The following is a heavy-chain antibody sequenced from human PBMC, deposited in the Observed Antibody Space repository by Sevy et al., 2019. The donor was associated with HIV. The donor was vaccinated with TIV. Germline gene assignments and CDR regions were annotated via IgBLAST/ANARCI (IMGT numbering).Heavy chain of an antibody. J-gene: IGHJ2*01. CDR3: ARSVDTALVWYFDL. CDR1: GFTFSSYR. D-gene: IGHD5-18*01. CDR2: ISSSSSYI. V-gene: IGHV3-21*01. Sequence: GGSLRLSCAASGFTFSSYRMNWVRQAPGKGLEWVSCISSSSSYIYYANSVKGRFTISRDNAKNSLYLQMNSLRAEDTAVYYCARSVDTALVWYFDLWGRGTLVTVSS.